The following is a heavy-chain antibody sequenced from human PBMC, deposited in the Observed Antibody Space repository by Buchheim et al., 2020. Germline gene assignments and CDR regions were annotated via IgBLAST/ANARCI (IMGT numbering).Heavy chain of an antibody. V-gene: IGHV4-31*03. J-gene: IGHJ5*02. Sequence: QVQLQESGPGLVKPSQTLSLTCTVPGGPISSGGYYWSWIRQHPGKGLEWIGYTYYSGSTYYNPSFKSRFTLSVDPSKNQFSLKLSSVTAADTAVYYCARVDIVTTNWFDPWGQGTL. CDR3: ARVDIVTTNWFDP. CDR2: TYYSGST. CDR1: GGPISSGGYY. D-gene: IGHD5-12*01.